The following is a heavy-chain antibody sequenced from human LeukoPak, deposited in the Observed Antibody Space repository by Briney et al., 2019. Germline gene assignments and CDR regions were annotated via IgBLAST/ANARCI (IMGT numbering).Heavy chain of an antibody. CDR2: TYYSGST. V-gene: IGHV4-59*08. D-gene: IGHD3-10*01. Sequence: SETLSLTCTVSGGSISSYYWSWIRQPPGKGLEWIGYTYYSGSTNYNPSLKSRVTISADMSKNQFSLKLSSVAAADTAVYYCARHGSGAFGLDIWGQGTMVTVSS. J-gene: IGHJ3*02. CDR3: ARHGSGAFGLDI. CDR1: GGSISSYY.